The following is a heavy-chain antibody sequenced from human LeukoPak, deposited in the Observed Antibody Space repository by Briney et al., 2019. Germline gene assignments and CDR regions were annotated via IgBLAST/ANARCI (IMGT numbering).Heavy chain of an antibody. J-gene: IGHJ4*02. Sequence: GGSLRLSCAASGFTFSSYSMNWVRQAPGKGLEWVSSISSSSSYIYYADSVKGRFTISRDNAKNSLYLQMNSLRAEDTAVYFCSADTKPRYGSLWPFDYWGRGTLVTVSA. CDR1: GFTFSSYS. CDR3: SADTKPRYGSLWPFDY. V-gene: IGHV3-21*04. CDR2: ISSSSSYI. D-gene: IGHD2-15*01.